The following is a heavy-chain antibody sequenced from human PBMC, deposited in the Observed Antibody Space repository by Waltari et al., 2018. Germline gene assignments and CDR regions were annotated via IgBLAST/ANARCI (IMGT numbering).Heavy chain of an antibody. V-gene: IGHV1-18*01. CDR1: GYTFTSYG. CDR3: ARGDLPYYYGSGNDY. Sequence: QVQLVQSGAEVKKPGASVKVSCTASGYTFTSYGISWLRQAPGQGLEWMGWISAYNGNTNYAQKLQGRVTMTTDTSTSTAYMELRSLRSDDTAVYYCARGDLPYYYGSGNDYWGQGTLVTVSS. J-gene: IGHJ4*02. D-gene: IGHD3-10*01. CDR2: ISAYNGNT.